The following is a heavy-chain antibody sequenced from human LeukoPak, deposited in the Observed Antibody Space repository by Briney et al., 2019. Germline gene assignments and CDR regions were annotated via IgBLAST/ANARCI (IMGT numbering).Heavy chain of an antibody. CDR2: FDPEDDET. Sequence: ASVKVSCKASGYTFTGYYMHWVRQAPGKGLEWMGGFDPEDDETIYAQKFQGRVTMTEDTSTDTAYMELSSLRSEDTAVYYCAIWGSGYPQPPVEHWGQGTLVTVSS. CDR3: AIWGSGYPQPPVEH. CDR1: GYTFTGYY. D-gene: IGHD3-3*01. V-gene: IGHV1-24*01. J-gene: IGHJ4*02.